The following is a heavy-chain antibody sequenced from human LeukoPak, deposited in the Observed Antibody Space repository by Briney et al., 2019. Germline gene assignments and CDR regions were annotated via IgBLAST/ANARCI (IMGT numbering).Heavy chain of an antibody. CDR1: GLTFNNYA. Sequence: GGSLRLSCAASGLTFNNYALTWIRQAPGKGLEWVSAISGSGGGTYYADSVKGRFTISRDNSKNTLYLQMNSLRAEDTAVYYCAKGDFYGDYPYGMDVWGQGTTVTVSS. CDR2: ISGSGGGT. J-gene: IGHJ6*02. D-gene: IGHD3-3*01. V-gene: IGHV3-23*01. CDR3: AKGDFYGDYPYGMDV.